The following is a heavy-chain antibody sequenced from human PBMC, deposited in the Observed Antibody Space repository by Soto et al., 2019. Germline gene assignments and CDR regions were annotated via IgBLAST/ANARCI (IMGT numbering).Heavy chain of an antibody. CDR3: AEDYYGSGSYFGFRDYYYYYGMDV. CDR1: GGTFSSYA. Sequence: SVKVSCKASGGTFSSYAISWVRQAPGQGLELMGGIIPIFGTANYAQKFQGRVTITADESTSTAYMELSSLRSEDTAVYYCAEDYYGSGSYFGFRDYYYYYGMDVWGQGTTVTVSS. J-gene: IGHJ6*02. CDR2: IIPIFGTA. V-gene: IGHV1-69*13. D-gene: IGHD3-10*01.